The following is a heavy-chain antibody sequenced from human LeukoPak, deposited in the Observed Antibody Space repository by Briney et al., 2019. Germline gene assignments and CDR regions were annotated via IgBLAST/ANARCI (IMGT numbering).Heavy chain of an antibody. Sequence: SETLSLTCTVPGYSISSGYYWGWIRRPPGKGREWIGSIYHSGSTYYNPSLKSRVTISVDTSKNQFSLKLSSVTAADTAVYYCARARYSSGWFREYYYYYMDVWGKGTTVTISS. V-gene: IGHV4-38-2*02. CDR3: ARARYSSGWFREYYYYYMDV. J-gene: IGHJ6*03. CDR2: IYHSGST. CDR1: GYSISSGYY. D-gene: IGHD6-19*01.